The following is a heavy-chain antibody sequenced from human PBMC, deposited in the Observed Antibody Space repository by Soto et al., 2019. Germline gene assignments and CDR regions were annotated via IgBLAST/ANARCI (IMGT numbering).Heavy chain of an antibody. V-gene: IGHV3-33*01. CDR2: IWYDGSNK. D-gene: IGHD6-13*01. Sequence: QVQLVESGGGVVQPGRSLRLSCAASGFTFSSYGMHWVRQAPGKGLEWVAVIWYDGSNKYYADSVKGRFTISRDNSKNTLYLQMNSLRAEDTAVYYCAREMEQQLVRVYFDYWGQGTLFTVSS. CDR1: GFTFSSYG. CDR3: AREMEQQLVRVYFDY. J-gene: IGHJ4*02.